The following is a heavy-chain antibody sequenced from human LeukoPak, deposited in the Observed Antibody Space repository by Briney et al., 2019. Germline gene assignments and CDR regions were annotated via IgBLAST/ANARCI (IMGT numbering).Heavy chain of an antibody. CDR1: GGSISSGDYY. CDR2: IYYSGST. CDR3: AREALRPSRWFDP. D-gene: IGHD4-17*01. J-gene: IGHJ5*02. V-gene: IGHV4-30-4*01. Sequence: SQTLSLTCTVSGGSISSGDYYWSWIRQPPGKGLEWIGYIYYSGSTYYNPSLKSRVTISVDTSTNQFSLKLSSVTAADTAVYYCAREALRPSRWFDPWGQGTLVTVSS.